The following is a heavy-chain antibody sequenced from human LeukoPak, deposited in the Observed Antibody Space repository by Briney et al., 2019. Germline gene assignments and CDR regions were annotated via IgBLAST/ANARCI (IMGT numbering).Heavy chain of an antibody. CDR1: GGTFSSYA. Sequence: SVKVSWKASGGTFSSYAISWVRQAPGQGLEWMGGIIPIFGTANYAQKFQGRVTITADESTSTAYMELSSLRSEDTAVYYCARTPCSSTSCHMYYFDYWGQGTLVTVSS. CDR3: ARTPCSSTSCHMYYFDY. V-gene: IGHV1-69*01. J-gene: IGHJ4*02. D-gene: IGHD2-2*02. CDR2: IIPIFGTA.